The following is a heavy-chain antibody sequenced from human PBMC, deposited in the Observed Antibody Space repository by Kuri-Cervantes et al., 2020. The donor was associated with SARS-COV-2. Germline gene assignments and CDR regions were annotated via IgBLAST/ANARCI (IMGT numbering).Heavy chain of an antibody. CDR1: GYTFTSYY. J-gene: IGHJ4*02. D-gene: IGHD3-10*01. V-gene: IGHV1-46*01. CDR3: ARLILWFGEFHQFDY. CDR2: INPSGGST. Sequence: ASVKVSCKASGYTFTSYYMHWVRQAPGQGLEWMGIINPSGGSTSYAQKFQGRVTMTRDTSTSTVYMELSSLRSEDTAVYYCARLILWFGEFHQFDYWGQGTLVTVSS.